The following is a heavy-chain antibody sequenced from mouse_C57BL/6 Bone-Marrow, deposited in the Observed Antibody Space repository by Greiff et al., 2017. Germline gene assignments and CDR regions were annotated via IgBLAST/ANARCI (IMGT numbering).Heavy chain of an antibody. Sequence: EVHLVESGGGLVQPKGSLKLSCAASGFSFNTYAMNWVRQAPGKGLEWVARIRSKSNNYATYYADSVKDRFTISRDDSESMLYLQMNNLKTEDTAMYYCVCANWDWFAYWGQGTLVTVSA. CDR2: IRSKSNNYAT. D-gene: IGHD4-1*01. J-gene: IGHJ3*01. V-gene: IGHV10-1*01. CDR3: VCANWDWFAY. CDR1: GFSFNTYA.